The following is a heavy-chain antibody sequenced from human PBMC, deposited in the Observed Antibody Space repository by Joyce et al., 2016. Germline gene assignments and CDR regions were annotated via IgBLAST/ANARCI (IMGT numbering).Heavy chain of an antibody. CDR1: GFSFSDSD. CDR3: ARFGSGSYHPYRYYYYMDV. V-gene: IGHV3-48*01. D-gene: IGHD3-10*01. Sequence: EVQLVESGGGLVQPGGSLRLSGAAPGFSFSDSDLNWVRQARGKGPDWVSYISRAGGSISYADALKGRFTITRDKAKNSLYLQMNSLRAEDTAVYYCARFGSGSYHPYRYYYYMDVWGRGTAVTVSS. CDR2: ISRAGGSI. J-gene: IGHJ6*03.